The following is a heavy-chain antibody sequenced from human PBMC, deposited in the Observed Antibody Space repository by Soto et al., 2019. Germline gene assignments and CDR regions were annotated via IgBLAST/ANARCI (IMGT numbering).Heavy chain of an antibody. CDR3: AKNERRYSSSWDEVGYFQH. D-gene: IGHD6-13*01. CDR1: GFTFSSYA. V-gene: IGHV3-23*01. CDR2: ISGSGGST. J-gene: IGHJ1*01. Sequence: EVQLLESGGGLVQPGGSLRLSCAASGFTFSSYAMSWVRQAPGKGLEWVSAISGSGGSTYYADSVKGRFTISRDNSKNTLILQMNSPRAEDTAGYYCAKNERRYSSSWDEVGYFQHWGQGSLVTVYS.